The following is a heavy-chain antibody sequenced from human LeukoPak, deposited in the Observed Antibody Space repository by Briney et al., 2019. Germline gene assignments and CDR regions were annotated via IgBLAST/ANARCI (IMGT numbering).Heavy chain of an antibody. Sequence: PSETLSLTCAVYGGSFSGYYWSWIRQPPGKGLEWIGYIYYSGSTNYNPSLKSRVTISVDTSKNQFSLKLSSVTAADTAVYYCARGYYYDSSGYFDAFDIWGQGTMVTVSS. V-gene: IGHV4-59*01. CDR3: ARGYYYDSSGYFDAFDI. CDR1: GGSFSGYY. J-gene: IGHJ3*02. CDR2: IYYSGST. D-gene: IGHD3-22*01.